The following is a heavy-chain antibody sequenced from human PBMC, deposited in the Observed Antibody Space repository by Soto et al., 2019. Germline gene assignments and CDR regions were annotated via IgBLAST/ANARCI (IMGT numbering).Heavy chain of an antibody. CDR3: ASRITEVANYWYCDT. D-gene: IGHD3-16*01. V-gene: IGHV4-39*02. J-gene: IGHJ2*01. CDR2: IYYSGTT. CDR1: GGSVASGRSY. Sequence: QLQLQESGPGLVKPSETLSLTCAVSGGSVASGRSYWGWIRQSPGKGLEWLGTIYYSGTTFYNPSLKGRVTSSVDTSNNHFSLKLTSVTAADTAFYLCASRITEVANYWYCDTWGRGTLVTVSS.